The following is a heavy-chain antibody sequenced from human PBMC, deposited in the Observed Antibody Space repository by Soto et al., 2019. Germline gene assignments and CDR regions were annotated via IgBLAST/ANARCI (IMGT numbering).Heavy chain of an antibody. CDR2: IYYSGST. J-gene: IGHJ6*02. Sequence: PLSLTCTVSGGSISSGGYYWSWIRQHPGKGLEWIGYIYYSGSTYYNPSLKSRVTISVDTSKNQFSLKLSSVTAADTAVYYCARDSHSNYGMDVWGQGTTVTVSS. CDR1: GGSISSGGYY. D-gene: IGHD4-4*01. V-gene: IGHV4-31*03. CDR3: ARDSHSNYGMDV.